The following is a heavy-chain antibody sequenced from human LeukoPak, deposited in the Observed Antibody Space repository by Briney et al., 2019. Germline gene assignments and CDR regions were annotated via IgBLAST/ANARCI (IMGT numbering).Heavy chain of an antibody. J-gene: IGHJ4*02. D-gene: IGHD6-6*01. CDR3: ARGGPFPSGSSSREYYLDY. CDR1: GYTFTSYG. Sequence: GASVKVSCKASGYTFTSYGISWVRQSPGQGLEWMGWRSIYNGNTAYKLQGRVTMTTDTSTSTAYMEVRSLTSDDTAVYYCARGGPFPSGSSSREYYLDYWGQGTLVTVSS. CDR2: RSIYNGNT. V-gene: IGHV1-18*01.